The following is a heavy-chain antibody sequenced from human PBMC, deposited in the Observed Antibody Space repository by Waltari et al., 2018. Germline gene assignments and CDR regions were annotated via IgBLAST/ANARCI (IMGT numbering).Heavy chain of an antibody. CDR2: INPNSGGT. Sequence: QVQLVQSGAEVKKPGASVKVSCKASGYTFTGYYMHWVRQAPGQGLEWMGRINPNSGGTNYERKFQGRVTMTRDTSISTAYMELSRLRSDDTAVYYCARGSVAADHTDYWGQGTLVTVSS. CDR1: GYTFTGYY. J-gene: IGHJ4*02. D-gene: IGHD6-13*01. V-gene: IGHV1-2*06. CDR3: ARGSVAADHTDY.